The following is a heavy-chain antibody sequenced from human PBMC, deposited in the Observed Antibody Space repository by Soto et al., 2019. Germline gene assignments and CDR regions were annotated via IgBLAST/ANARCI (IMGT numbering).Heavy chain of an antibody. CDR3: AHRRGYYYDSSGYYYPFHYFGY. CDR2: IYWDDDK. CDR1: GFSLSTSGVG. Sequence: QITLKESGPTLVKPTQTLTLTCTFSGFSLSTSGVGVGWIRQPPGKALEWLALIYWDDDKRYSPSLKSRLTITKDTSKNQAVLTMTNMDPVDTATYYCAHRRGYYYDSSGYYYPFHYFGYWGQGTLVTVSS. V-gene: IGHV2-5*02. D-gene: IGHD3-22*01. J-gene: IGHJ4*02.